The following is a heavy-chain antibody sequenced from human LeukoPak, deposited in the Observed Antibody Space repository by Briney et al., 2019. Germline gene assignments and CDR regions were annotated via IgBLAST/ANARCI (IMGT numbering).Heavy chain of an antibody. J-gene: IGHJ4*02. CDR3: ARGSRHCSSTSCSLFDY. D-gene: IGHD2-2*01. CDR2: ISAYNGNT. Sequence: VASVKVSCKASGYTFTSYGISWVRQAPGQGLEWMGWISAYNGNTNYAQKLQGRVTMTTDTSTSTAYMELRSLRSDDTAVYYCARGSRHCSSTSCSLFDYWGQGTLVTVSS. CDR1: GYTFTSYG. V-gene: IGHV1-18*01.